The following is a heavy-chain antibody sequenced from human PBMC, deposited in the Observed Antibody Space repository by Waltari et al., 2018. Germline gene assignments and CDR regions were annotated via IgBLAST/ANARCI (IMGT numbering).Heavy chain of an antibody. Sequence: QVQLVQSGAEVKKPGASVKVSCKASGSTFTGYYMHWVRPAPGQGLEWMGRINPNSGGTNYAQKFQGRVTMTRDTSISTAYMELSRLRSDDTAVYYCARDRGNVYSGSYAPPPEYWGQGTLVTVSS. CDR2: INPNSGGT. V-gene: IGHV1-2*06. J-gene: IGHJ4*02. CDR1: GSTFTGYY. CDR3: ARDRGNVYSGSYAPPPEY. D-gene: IGHD1-26*01.